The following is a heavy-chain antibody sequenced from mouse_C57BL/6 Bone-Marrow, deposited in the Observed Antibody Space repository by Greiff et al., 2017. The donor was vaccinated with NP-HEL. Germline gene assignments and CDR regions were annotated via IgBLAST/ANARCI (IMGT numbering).Heavy chain of an antibody. CDR2: IYPRSGNT. V-gene: IGHV1-81*01. J-gene: IGHJ2*01. CDR1: GYTFTSYG. Sequence: QVQLKQSGAELARPGASVKLSCKASGYTFTSYGISWVKQRTGQGLEWIGEIYPRSGNTYYNEKFKGKATLTADKSSSPAHMELRSLTSEDSAVYFGARFATSVVAPCYWGQGTTLTVSS. CDR3: ARFATSVVAPCY. D-gene: IGHD1-1*01.